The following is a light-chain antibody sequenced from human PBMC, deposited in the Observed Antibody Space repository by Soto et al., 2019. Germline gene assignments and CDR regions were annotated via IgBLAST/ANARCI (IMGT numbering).Light chain of an antibody. Sequence: QSVLTQPPSVSGPPGQRVSISCTGSTSNIGAPYDVHWYQHLPGTAPKLLIYGDNNRPSGVPDRFSGSKSGTSASLAITRLQAEDEADYYCQSYDISLHNYVFGTGTKVT. CDR1: TSNIGAPYD. V-gene: IGLV1-40*01. CDR2: GDN. CDR3: QSYDISLHNYV. J-gene: IGLJ1*01.